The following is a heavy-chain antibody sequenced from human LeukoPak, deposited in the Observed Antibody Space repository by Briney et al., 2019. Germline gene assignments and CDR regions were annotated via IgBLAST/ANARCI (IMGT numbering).Heavy chain of an antibody. CDR2: ISSNGGST. CDR1: GFTFSSYA. Sequence: PGGSLRLSCSASGFTFSSYAMHWVRQAPGKGLEYVSAISSNGGSTYYADSVKGRFTISRDNSENTLYLQMSSLRAEDTAVYYCVKDRVSGVVVVAATLHYWGQGTLVTVSS. J-gene: IGHJ4*02. V-gene: IGHV3-64D*06. CDR3: VKDRVSGVVVVAATLHY. D-gene: IGHD2-15*01.